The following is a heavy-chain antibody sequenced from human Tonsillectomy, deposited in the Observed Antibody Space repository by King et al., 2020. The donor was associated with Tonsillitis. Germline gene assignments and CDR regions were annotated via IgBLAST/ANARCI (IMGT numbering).Heavy chain of an antibody. Sequence: QLVQSGAEVKKPGASVKVSCKTSGYTFIDHYMHWVRQAPGQGPEWMGWINPNTGGTAYGERFQGRVMMTTDTSIKPAYMELRRLRSDDTAVYYCARDVEAGTRQGLLVYGMDVWGQGTTVTVSS. CDR3: ARDVEAGTRQGLLVYGMDV. CDR1: GYTFIDHY. CDR2: INPNTGGT. J-gene: IGHJ6*02. V-gene: IGHV1-2*02. D-gene: IGHD1-1*01.